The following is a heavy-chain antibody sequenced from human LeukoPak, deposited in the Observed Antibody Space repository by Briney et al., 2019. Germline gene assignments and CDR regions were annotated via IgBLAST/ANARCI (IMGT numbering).Heavy chain of an antibody. CDR2: INHSGST. CDR3: ARMGYCSSTSCLGGPDY. D-gene: IGHD2-2*01. CDR1: GGSFSGYY. Sequence: SETLSLTCAVYGGSFSGYYWSWIRQPPGKGLEWIGEINHSGSTNYNPSLKSRVTISVDTSKNQFSLKLSSVTAADTAVYYCARMGYCSSTSCLGGPDYWGQGTLVTVSS. V-gene: IGHV4-34*01. J-gene: IGHJ4*02.